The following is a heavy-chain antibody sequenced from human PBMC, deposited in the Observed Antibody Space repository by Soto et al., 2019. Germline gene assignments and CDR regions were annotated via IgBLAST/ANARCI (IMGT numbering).Heavy chain of an antibody. CDR3: AKWSSAGRDYDFWSGYYGEYFQH. D-gene: IGHD3-3*01. CDR1: GFTFSSYG. Sequence: GGSLRLSCAASGFTFSSYGMHWVRQAPGKGLEWVAVISYDGSNKYYADSVKGRFTISRDKSKNTLYLQMNSLRAEDTAVYYCAKWSSAGRDYDFWSGYYGEYFQHWGQGTLVTVSS. J-gene: IGHJ1*01. V-gene: IGHV3-30*18. CDR2: ISYDGSNK.